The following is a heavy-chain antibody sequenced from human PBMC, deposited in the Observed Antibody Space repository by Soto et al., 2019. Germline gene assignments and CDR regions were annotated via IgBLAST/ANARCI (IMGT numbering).Heavy chain of an antibody. CDR2: IYHSGST. CDR1: GGSISSSNW. D-gene: IGHD2-15*01. V-gene: IGHV4-4*02. J-gene: IGHJ5*02. Sequence: SETLSLTCAVSGGSISSSNWWSWVRQPPGKGLEWIGEIYHSGSTNYNPSLKSRVTISVDKSKNQFSLKLSSVTAADTAVYYCASLSSSVRDCSGGSCYWFDPWGQGTLVTVSS. CDR3: ASLSSSVRDCSGGSCYWFDP.